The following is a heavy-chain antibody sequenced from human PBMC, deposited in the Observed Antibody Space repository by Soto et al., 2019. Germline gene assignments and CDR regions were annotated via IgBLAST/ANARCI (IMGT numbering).Heavy chain of an antibody. CDR3: ARNLNYYGSGLYYGMDV. CDR2: INPNSGGT. D-gene: IGHD3-10*01. V-gene: IGHV1-2*04. J-gene: IGHJ6*02. CDR1: GYTFTGYY. Sequence: GAAVKVSCKASGYTFTGYYMHWVRQAPGQGLEWMGWINPNSGGTNYAQKFQGWVTMTRDTSLSTAYMELSRLRSDDTAVYYCARNLNYYGSGLYYGMDVWGQGTTVTVSS.